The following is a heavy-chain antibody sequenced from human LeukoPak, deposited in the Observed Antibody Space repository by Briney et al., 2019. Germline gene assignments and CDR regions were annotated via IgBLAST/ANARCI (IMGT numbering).Heavy chain of an antibody. V-gene: IGHV3-48*03. D-gene: IGHD2-15*01. J-gene: IGHJ5*02. CDR2: ISSSGNAR. Sequence: GGSLRLSCAASGFTFSSYEMNWVRQAPGKGLEWVSYISSSGNARYYADSVKGRFTISRDNAKNSLYLQMNSLRAEDTAVYYCASLFAVVPSGAWGQGTLVTVSS. CDR3: ASLFAVVPSGA. CDR1: GFTFSSYE.